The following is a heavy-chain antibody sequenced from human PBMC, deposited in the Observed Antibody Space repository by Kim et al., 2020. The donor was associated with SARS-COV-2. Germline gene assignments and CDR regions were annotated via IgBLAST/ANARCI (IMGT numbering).Heavy chain of an antibody. V-gene: IGHV3-30*18. J-gene: IGHJ6*02. CDR1: GFTFSSYG. D-gene: IGHD6-13*01. Sequence: GGSLRLSCAASGFTFSSYGMHWVRQAPGKGLEWVAVISYDGSNKYYADSVKGRFTISRDNSKNTLYLQMNSLRAEDTAVYYCAKEGAAAGRYYYYGMDVWGQGTTVTVSS. CDR2: ISYDGSNK. CDR3: AKEGAAAGRYYYYGMDV.